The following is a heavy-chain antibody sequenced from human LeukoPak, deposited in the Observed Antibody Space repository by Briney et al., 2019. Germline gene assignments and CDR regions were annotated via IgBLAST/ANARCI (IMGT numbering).Heavy chain of an antibody. CDR2: FDAENDET. D-gene: IGHD1-14*01. CDR3: ATEKAWNHGGFDY. Sequence: ASVKVSCKVSEYTVTELSFHWVRQAPGEGLEWMGGFDAENDETIYAQKFQGRVTVTQDTSTDTAYMELSSLRSEDSAVYYCATEKAWNHGGFDYWGQGTPVIVSS. V-gene: IGHV1-24*01. CDR1: EYTVTELS. J-gene: IGHJ4*02.